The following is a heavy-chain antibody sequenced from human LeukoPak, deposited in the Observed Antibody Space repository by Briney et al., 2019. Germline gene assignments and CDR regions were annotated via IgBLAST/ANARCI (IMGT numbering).Heavy chain of an antibody. J-gene: IGHJ5*02. D-gene: IGHD3-10*01. Sequence: SETLSLTCAVYIESFSGYHWNWIRQTPGKGLEWIGSIYHSGSTYYNPSLKSRVTISVDTSKNQFSLKLSSVTAADTAVYYCARASGTGSLKFDPWGLGALVTVSS. CDR3: ARASGTGSLKFDP. CDR1: IESFSGYH. CDR2: IYHSGST. V-gene: IGHV4-34*01.